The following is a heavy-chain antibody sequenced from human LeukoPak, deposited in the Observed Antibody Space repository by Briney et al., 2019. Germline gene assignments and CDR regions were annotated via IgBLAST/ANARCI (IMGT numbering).Heavy chain of an antibody. V-gene: IGHV3-7*01. CDR2: MNIDGSEK. D-gene: IGHD1-26*01. CDR1: GFTFSSYG. Sequence: GSLRLCRAASGFTFSSYGMHWVRQAPGKGLEWVANMNIDGSEKYYADSAKGRFTISRDNARNSVYLQMNSLRVEDTAVYYCARDPVEWELLLDYWGQGTLVTVSS. J-gene: IGHJ4*02. CDR3: ARDPVEWELLLDY.